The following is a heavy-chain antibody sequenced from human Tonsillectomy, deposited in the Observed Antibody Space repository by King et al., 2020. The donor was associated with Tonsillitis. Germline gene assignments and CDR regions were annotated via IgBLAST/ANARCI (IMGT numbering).Heavy chain of an antibody. CDR2: ISAYNGNT. CDR3: ARDRGLYSRGDASDI. V-gene: IGHV1-18*01. CDR1: GYTFTNYG. D-gene: IGHD6-13*01. Sequence: QLVQSGVEVKKPGASVKVSCKASGYTFTNYGISWARQAPGQGLEWMGWISAYNGNTDYAQKFQGRVTMTTDTSTSTAYMELRSLRSDDTAVYYCARDRGLYSRGDASDIWGQGTLVTVSS. J-gene: IGHJ3*02.